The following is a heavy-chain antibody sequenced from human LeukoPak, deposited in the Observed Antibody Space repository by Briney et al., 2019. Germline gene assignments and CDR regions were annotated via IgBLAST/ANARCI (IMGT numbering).Heavy chain of an antibody. CDR2: MNPNSGNT. V-gene: IGHV1-8*01. Sequence: ASVKVSCKAPGYTFTSYDINWVRQATGQGLEWMGWMNPNSGNTGYAQKFQGRVTMTRNTSISTAYMELSSLRSEDTAVYYCARVEEAGYYDFWSGDTWWFDPWGQGTLVTVSS. D-gene: IGHD3-3*01. J-gene: IGHJ5*02. CDR3: ARVEEAGYYDFWSGDTWWFDP. CDR1: GYTFTSYD.